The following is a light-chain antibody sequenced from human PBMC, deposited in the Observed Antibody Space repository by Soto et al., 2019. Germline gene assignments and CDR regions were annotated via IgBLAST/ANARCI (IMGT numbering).Light chain of an antibody. J-gene: IGLJ3*02. CDR3: AVWDDSLNGWV. CDR1: SYNIGSNT. CDR2: NND. Sequence: QSVLTQAPSASGTPGQRVTISCSGTSYNIGSNTVNWYQQLPGTAPKLLIYNNDQRPSGVPDRFSGSKSGTSASLAIGGLQSEDEADYYCAVWDDSLNGWVFGGGTKLTVL. V-gene: IGLV1-44*01.